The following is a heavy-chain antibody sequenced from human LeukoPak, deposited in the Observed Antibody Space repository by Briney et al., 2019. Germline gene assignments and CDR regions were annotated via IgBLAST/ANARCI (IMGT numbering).Heavy chain of an antibody. Sequence: SETLSLTCAVYGGSFSGYYWSWIRQPPGEGLEWIGEINHSGSTNYNPSLRSRVSFSVDTSKNQFSLRLTSVTAADTAVYYCARYRQGTSGNDYWGQGTLVTVSS. V-gene: IGHV4-34*01. J-gene: IGHJ4*02. CDR1: GGSFSGYY. CDR3: ARYRQGTSGNDY. D-gene: IGHD2-8*01. CDR2: INHSGST.